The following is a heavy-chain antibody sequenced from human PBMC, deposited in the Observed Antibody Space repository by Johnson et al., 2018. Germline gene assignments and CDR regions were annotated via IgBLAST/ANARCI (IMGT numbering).Heavy chain of an antibody. D-gene: IGHD2-2*01. V-gene: IGHV3-48*01. Sequence: VQLVESGGGLVQPGGSLRLSCAASGFTFSSYSMNWVRQAPGKGLEWVSYISSSSVTIYYADSVKGRFTISRDNAKNSLYLQMNSLRAEDTALYYCAREAVPAALINDYSYYYMDVWGKGTTVTVSS. CDR2: ISSSSVTI. CDR3: AREAVPAALINDYSYYYMDV. J-gene: IGHJ6*03. CDR1: GFTFSSYS.